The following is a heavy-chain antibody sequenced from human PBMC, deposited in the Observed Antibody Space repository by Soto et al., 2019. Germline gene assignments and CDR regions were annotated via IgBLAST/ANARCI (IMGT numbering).Heavy chain of an antibody. D-gene: IGHD1-26*01. J-gene: IGHJ4*02. CDR1: GYTFTNYD. Sequence: QVQLVQSGAEVKKPGASVKVSCKASGYTFTNYDINWVRQATGQGLEWMGWMNPNNGKAGYAQKFQGRVTMTRDTSISTAYMEMTTLRSEDTAVYYCATPSLGNWGQGTLVTVSS. V-gene: IGHV1-8*02. CDR3: ATPSLGN. CDR2: MNPNNGKA.